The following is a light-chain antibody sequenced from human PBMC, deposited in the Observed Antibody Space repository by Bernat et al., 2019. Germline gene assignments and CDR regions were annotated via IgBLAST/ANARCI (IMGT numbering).Light chain of an antibody. CDR1: QSISNW. CDR2: MAS. CDR3: QQYNSDSPT. J-gene: IGKJ1*01. V-gene: IGKV1-5*03. Sequence: DIQMTQSPSTLSASVGDRVTITCRASQSISNWLVWYQQKSGKAPKVLIYMASTLKSGVPSRFSGSGSGTEFTLTISVLQPDDFATYYCQQYNSDSPTFGQGTKVEIK.